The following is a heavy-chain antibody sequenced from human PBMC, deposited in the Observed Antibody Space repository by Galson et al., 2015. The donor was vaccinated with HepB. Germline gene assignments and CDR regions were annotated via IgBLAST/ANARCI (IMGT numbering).Heavy chain of an antibody. V-gene: IGHV3-9*01. CDR3: AKCSRLSYDYCIDP. D-gene: IGHD5-18*01. Sequence: SLRLSCAASRFIFDDFAMHWVRQAPGKGLEWVSGISWNSGSIGYADSVKGRFTISIDNAKNSLHLQMNSLIAEDTALYYCAKCSRLSYDYCIDPWGQGTLVTVSS. CDR1: RFIFDDFA. J-gene: IGHJ5*02. CDR2: ISWNSGSI.